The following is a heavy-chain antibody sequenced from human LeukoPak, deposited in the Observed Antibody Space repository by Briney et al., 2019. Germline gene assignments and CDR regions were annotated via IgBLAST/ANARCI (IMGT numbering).Heavy chain of an antibody. D-gene: IGHD2/OR15-2a*01. CDR1: GGSISSGDYY. CDR2: IYYSGST. J-gene: IGHJ6*02. V-gene: IGHV4-30-4*01. Sequence: PSETLSLTCTVSGGSISSGDYYWSWIRQPPGKGLEWIGYIYYSGSTYHNPSLKSRVTISVDTSKNQFSLKLSSVTAADTAVYYCARVGNSYGMGVWGQGTTVTVSS. CDR3: ARVGNSYGMGV.